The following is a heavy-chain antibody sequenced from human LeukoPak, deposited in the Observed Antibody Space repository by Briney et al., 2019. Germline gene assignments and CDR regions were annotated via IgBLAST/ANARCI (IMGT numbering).Heavy chain of an antibody. CDR1: GFTFSNAW. CDR3: TRGHWGLDY. CDR2: IKSKTDGGTT. D-gene: IGHD7-27*01. Sequence: GGSLRLSCAASGFTFSNAWMNWVRQAPGKGLEWVGRIKSKTDGGTTHYAAPVKGRFTISRDDSKNTLYLQMNSLRADDTAVYYCTRGHWGLDYWGQGTLVTVSS. V-gene: IGHV3-15*07. J-gene: IGHJ4*02.